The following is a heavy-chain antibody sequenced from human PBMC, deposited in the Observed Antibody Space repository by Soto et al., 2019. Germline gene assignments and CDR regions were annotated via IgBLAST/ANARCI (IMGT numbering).Heavy chain of an antibody. J-gene: IGHJ4*02. CDR1: GFTFDDYG. CDR3: ARGSFAHYFDH. V-gene: IGHV3-20*04. CDR2: INWNGGNT. Sequence: PGGSLRLSCEASGFTFDDYGMSWVRQAPGKGLEWVSAINWNGGNTDYADSVKGRFTISRDNVKRSLYLQMNSLRVDDTAFYYCARGSFAHYFDHRGQGALVTVSS.